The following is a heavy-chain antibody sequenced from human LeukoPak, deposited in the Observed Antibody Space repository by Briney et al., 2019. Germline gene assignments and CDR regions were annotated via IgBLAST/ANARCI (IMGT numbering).Heavy chain of an antibody. CDR2: IYSGGST. V-gene: IGHV3-66*01. Sequence: GGSLRLSCAASGFTVSTNYMSWVRHTPGKGLEWVSLIYSGGSTYYADSVKGRFTISRDNSKNTLYLQMNSLRSEDTAVYDCAKEQDGYGDQGYFDYWGQGTLVTVSS. CDR1: GFTVSTNY. D-gene: IGHD4-17*01. J-gene: IGHJ4*02. CDR3: AKEQDGYGDQGYFDY.